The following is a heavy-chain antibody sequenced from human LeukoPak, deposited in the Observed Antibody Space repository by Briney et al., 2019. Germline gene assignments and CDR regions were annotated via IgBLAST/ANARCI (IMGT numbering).Heavy chain of an antibody. D-gene: IGHD5-18*01. V-gene: IGHV4-31*03. CDR3: ARDKAGYSPGFAP. CDR1: GGSISNGGYY. J-gene: IGHJ5*02. CDR2: IYYSGST. Sequence: SQTLSLTCTVSGGSISNGGYYWSWVRQHPGKGLEWIGYIYYSGSTYYNPSLKSRVTISVDTSKNQFSLKLSSETAADTAVYYCARDKAGYSPGFAPWGQGTLVTVSS.